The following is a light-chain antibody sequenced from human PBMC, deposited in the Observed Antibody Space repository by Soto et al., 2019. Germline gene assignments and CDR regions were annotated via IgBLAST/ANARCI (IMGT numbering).Light chain of an antibody. CDR2: GAS. J-gene: IGKJ1*01. Sequence: EIVLTQSPGTLSLSPGERATLSCSASQSVSNNYLAWYQQKPCQVPRLLIYGASNRATGIPDRFSGSGSGTDFTLTISRLEPEDFAVYYCQQYGSSGTFGQGTKVDIK. CDR1: QSVSNNY. V-gene: IGKV3-20*01. CDR3: QQYGSSGT.